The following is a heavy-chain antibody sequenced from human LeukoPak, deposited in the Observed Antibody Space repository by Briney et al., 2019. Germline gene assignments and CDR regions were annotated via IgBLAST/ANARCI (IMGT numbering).Heavy chain of an antibody. J-gene: IGHJ4*02. Sequence: GRSLRLSCAASGFTFSSYWMHWVRQPPGKGLVWVSRINSDGSSISYADSVKGRFTISRDNAKNTLYLQMNSLRADDTAVYYCAGAGAGTYFDYWGQGTLVTVSS. CDR2: INSDGSSI. D-gene: IGHD6-19*01. CDR1: GFTFSSYW. V-gene: IGHV3-74*01. CDR3: AGAGAGTYFDY.